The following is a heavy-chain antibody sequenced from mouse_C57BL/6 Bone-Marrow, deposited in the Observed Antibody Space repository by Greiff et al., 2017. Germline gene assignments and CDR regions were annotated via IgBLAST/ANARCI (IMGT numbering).Heavy chain of an antibody. J-gene: IGHJ1*03. CDR2: IDPSDSYT. CDR1: GYTFTSYW. Sequence: VQLQQPGAELVMPGASVKLSCKASGYTFTSYWMHWVKQRPGQGLEWIGEIDPSDSYTNYNQKFKGKSTLTVDKSSSTAYMQLSSLTSEDSAVYYCARKGLRPYWYFDVWGTGTTVTVSS. V-gene: IGHV1-69*01. CDR3: ARKGLRPYWYFDV.